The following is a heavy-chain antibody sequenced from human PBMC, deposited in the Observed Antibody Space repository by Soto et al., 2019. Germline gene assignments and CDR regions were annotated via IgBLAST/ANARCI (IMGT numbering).Heavy chain of an antibody. Sequence: EVQLVESGGGLIQPGGSLRLSCAASGFTVSSNYMSWVCQAPGKGLEWVSLLYSGGATYYADSVKGRFTISRDNSKNTVYLQMNSLRVEDTAVYYCARGLGNGDYGDPGDYWGQGTLVTVSS. CDR2: LYSGGAT. D-gene: IGHD4-17*01. CDR1: GFTVSSNY. V-gene: IGHV3-53*01. CDR3: ARGLGNGDYGDPGDY. J-gene: IGHJ4*02.